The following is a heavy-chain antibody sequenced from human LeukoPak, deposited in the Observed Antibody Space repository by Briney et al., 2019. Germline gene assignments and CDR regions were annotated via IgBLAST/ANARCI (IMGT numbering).Heavy chain of an antibody. CDR3: AKSLAPVWTGYYRADY. CDR2: TSGSGGST. CDR1: GFTFSTYA. D-gene: IGHD3/OR15-3a*01. V-gene: IGHV3-23*01. Sequence: GGSLRLSCTASGFTFSTYAMSWVRQAPGKGLEWVSATSGSGGSTYYAGSVKGRFTISRDNSKNTLYLQMNSLRAEDTAVYYCAKSLAPVWTGYYRADYWGQGTLVTVSS. J-gene: IGHJ4*02.